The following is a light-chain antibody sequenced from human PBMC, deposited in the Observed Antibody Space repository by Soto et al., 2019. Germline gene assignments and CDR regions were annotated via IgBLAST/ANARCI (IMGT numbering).Light chain of an antibody. CDR1: RTVLSTADNQNF. J-gene: IGKJ2*01. CDR2: DAS. CDR3: HQYDCSPYS. Sequence: DIAMTQSPDSLVVSLGERATINCKSGRTVLSTADNQNFLAWYQQRPGQPPKLLIYDASTRAPGVPDRFIGSGSATEFTLTVAGLQPEDVAVYYCHQYDCSPYSCGQGTRLEI. V-gene: IGKV4-1*01.